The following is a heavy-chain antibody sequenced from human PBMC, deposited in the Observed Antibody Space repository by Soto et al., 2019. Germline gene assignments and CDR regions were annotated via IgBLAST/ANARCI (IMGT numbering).Heavy chain of an antibody. J-gene: IGHJ6*02. V-gene: IGHV1-3*01. CDR1: GYTFTSYA. CDR3: ARDPSYYGMDV. CDR2: INAGNGNT. Sequence: ASVKVSCKASGYTFTSYAMHWVRQAPGERLEWMGWINAGNGNTKYSQKFQGRVTITRDTSASTAYMELSSLRSEDTAVYYCARDPSYYGMDVWGQGTTVTVSS.